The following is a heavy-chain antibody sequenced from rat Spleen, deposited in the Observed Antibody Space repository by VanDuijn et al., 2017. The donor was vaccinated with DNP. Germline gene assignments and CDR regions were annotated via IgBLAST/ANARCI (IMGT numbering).Heavy chain of an antibody. CDR2: ISPSGGST. Sequence: EVQLVESGGGLVQPGRSMKLSCAASGFTFSNYYMAWVRQAPTKGLEWVAAISPSGGSTYYRDSVKGRFTISRNNAKNTLYLQMNSLRSEDTATYYCARDKDYGYDYWGQGVMVTVSS. V-gene: IGHV5-25*01. J-gene: IGHJ2*01. CDR3: ARDKDYGYDY. D-gene: IGHD1-7*01. CDR1: GFTFSNYY.